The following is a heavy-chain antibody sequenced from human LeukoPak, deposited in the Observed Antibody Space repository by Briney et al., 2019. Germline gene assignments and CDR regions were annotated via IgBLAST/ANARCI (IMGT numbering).Heavy chain of an antibody. CDR2: INPSGGST. Sequence: ASVKVSCKASGYTFTSYYMHWVRQAPGQGLEWMGIINPSGGSTSYAQKFQGRVTMTRDMSTSTVYMELSSLRSEDTAVYYCARTRGTMVRGVGYYYYYMDVWGKGTTVTISS. CDR3: ARTRGTMVRGVGYYYYYMDV. J-gene: IGHJ6*03. CDR1: GYTFTSYY. D-gene: IGHD3-10*01. V-gene: IGHV1-46*01.